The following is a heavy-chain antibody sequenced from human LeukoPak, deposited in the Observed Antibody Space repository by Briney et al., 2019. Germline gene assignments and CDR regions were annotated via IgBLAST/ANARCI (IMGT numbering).Heavy chain of an antibody. CDR1: GYTFTGYY. V-gene: IGHV1-2*02. D-gene: IGHD6-19*01. CDR3: ASQSSGPGPAYYYYGMDV. CDR2: INPNSGGT. Sequence: VASVKVSCKASGYTFTGYYMHWVRQAPGQGLEWMGWINPNSGGTNYAQKFQGRVTMTRDTSISTAYMELSRLRSDDTAVYYCASQSSGPGPAYYYYGMDVWGQGTTVTVSS. J-gene: IGHJ6*02.